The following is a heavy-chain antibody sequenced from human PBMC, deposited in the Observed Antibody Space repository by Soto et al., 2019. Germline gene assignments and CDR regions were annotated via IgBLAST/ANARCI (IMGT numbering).Heavy chain of an antibody. J-gene: IGHJ4*02. CDR2: VYYRGRS. CDR1: GGSVTNSSYY. CDR3: VSQRTTVPTQAYFDY. V-gene: IGHV4-39*01. Sequence: PSETLSLTCTVSGGSVTNSSYYWGWIRQSPGKGLEWIGSVYYRGRSYSKSSVKSRGTISVDTSKNRFSLSLHSVTASDTAVYFCVSQRTTVPTQAYFDYWGPGALVTVST. D-gene: IGHD4-17*01.